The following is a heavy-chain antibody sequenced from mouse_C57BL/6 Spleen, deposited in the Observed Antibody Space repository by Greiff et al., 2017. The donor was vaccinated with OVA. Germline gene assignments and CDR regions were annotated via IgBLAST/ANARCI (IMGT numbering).Heavy chain of an antibody. CDR2: ICPGDGDT. Sequence: VQLQQSGPELVKPGASVKISCKASGYAFSSSWMNWVKQRPGKGLEWIGRICPGDGDTNYNGKFKGKATLTADKSSSTAYMQLSSLTSEDSAVYFCALTTVRSLDYWGQGTTLTVSS. J-gene: IGHJ2*01. V-gene: IGHV1-82*01. CDR1: GYAFSSSW. CDR3: ALTTVRSLDY. D-gene: IGHD1-1*01.